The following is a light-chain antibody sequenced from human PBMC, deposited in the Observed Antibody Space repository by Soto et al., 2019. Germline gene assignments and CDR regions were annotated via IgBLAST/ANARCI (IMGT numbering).Light chain of an antibody. Sequence: DMEMTQPPSSLSASVGDRVTITCRASQSISNYLNWYQHKPGKVPKLLIYAASSLQSGVPTRFSGSGSGTDFTLTINSLQPEDFATYYCQQSYGTPLTFGGGTKIEIK. CDR3: QQSYGTPLT. CDR2: AAS. CDR1: QSISNY. J-gene: IGKJ4*01. V-gene: IGKV1-39*01.